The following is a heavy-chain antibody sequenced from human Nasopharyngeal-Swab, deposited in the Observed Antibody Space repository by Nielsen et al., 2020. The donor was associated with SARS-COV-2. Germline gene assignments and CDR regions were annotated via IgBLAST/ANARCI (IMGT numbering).Heavy chain of an antibody. CDR2: IKQDGSEK. D-gene: IGHD5-18*01. V-gene: IGHV3-7*01. CDR3: ARDASRGYSYGHFDY. J-gene: IGHJ4*02. CDR1: GFTFSSYW. Sequence: GGSLKISCAASGFTFSSYWMSWVRQAPGKGLEWVANIKQDGSEKYYVDSVKGRFTISRDNAKNSLYLQMNSLRAEDTAVYYCARDASRGYSYGHFDYWGQGTLVTVSS.